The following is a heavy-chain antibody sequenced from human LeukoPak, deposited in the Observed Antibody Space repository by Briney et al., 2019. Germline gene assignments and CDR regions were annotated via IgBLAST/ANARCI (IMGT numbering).Heavy chain of an antibody. J-gene: IGHJ4*02. Sequence: PGGSLRLSCAASGFTFSTYALSWVRQAPGKGLEWVSTISGSGLYTYHADSVKGRLTISRDNSKNTLYLQMNSLRAEDTAVYYCARDDPTLGYYFDYWGQGTLVTVSS. V-gene: IGHV3-23*01. CDR3: ARDDPTLGYYFDY. D-gene: IGHD7-27*01. CDR1: GFTFSTYA. CDR2: ISGSGLYT.